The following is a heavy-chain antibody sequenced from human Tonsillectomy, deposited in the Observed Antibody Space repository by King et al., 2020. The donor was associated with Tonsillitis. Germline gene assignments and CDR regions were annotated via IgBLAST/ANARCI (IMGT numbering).Heavy chain of an antibody. CDR1: GFTFSSYA. CDR2: ISGSAGST. Sequence: VQLVESGGGLVQPGGSLRLSCTASGFTFSSYAMSWVRQAPGKGLEWVSAISGSAGSTYYADSVKGRFTISRDNSKNTLYLQMISLRAEDTAVYYCAKESPYCYYDRGDFPSLDYWGRGTLVTVSS. D-gene: IGHD3-22*01. J-gene: IGHJ4*02. V-gene: IGHV3-23*04. CDR3: AKESPYCYYDRGDFPSLDY.